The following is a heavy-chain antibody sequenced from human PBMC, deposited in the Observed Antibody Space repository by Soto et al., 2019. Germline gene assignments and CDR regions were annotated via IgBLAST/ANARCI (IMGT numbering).Heavy chain of an antibody. CDR1: GGPFSSHS. CDR2: IITLFGTS. CDR3: AREFGYGDFSAALLD. D-gene: IGHD2-21*02. Sequence: VQLMQSGAEVKKPGSSVKVSCKASGGPFSSHSINWVRQAPGQGLEWMGGIITLFGTSNYAQNFQGRVTITADQSTSTDYRELNSLTSDDTAVDYCAREFGYGDFSAALLDWGQGTLVTVSS. V-gene: IGHV1-69*01. J-gene: IGHJ4*02.